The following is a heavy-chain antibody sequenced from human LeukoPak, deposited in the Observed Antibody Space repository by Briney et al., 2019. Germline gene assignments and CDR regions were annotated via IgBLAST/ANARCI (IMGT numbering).Heavy chain of an antibody. CDR3: ARRQLEYYYGTGSPAGGMDV. V-gene: IGHV5-10-1*01. D-gene: IGHD3-10*01. J-gene: IGHJ6*04. CDR1: GYSFTSYW. Sequence: NRGESLKISCKGTGYSFTSYWISWVRQKPGKGLEWMGRIDPSDSYTNYSPSFQGHVTISADKSISTAYLQWSSLKASDTAMYYCARRQLEYYYGTGSPAGGMDVWGKGTMVTVSS. CDR2: IDPSDSYT.